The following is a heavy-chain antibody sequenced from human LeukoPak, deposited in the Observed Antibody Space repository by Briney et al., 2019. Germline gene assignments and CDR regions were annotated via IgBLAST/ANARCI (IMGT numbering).Heavy chain of an antibody. Sequence: GGSLRLSCAASGFTFSSYAMHWVRQAPGKGLEWVAVISYDGSNKYYADSVKGRFTISRDNSKNTLYLQMNSLRAEDTAVYYCARDSIPYSSSGGWFDPWGQGTLVTVSS. J-gene: IGHJ5*02. CDR2: ISYDGSNK. CDR1: GFTFSSYA. V-gene: IGHV3-30*04. D-gene: IGHD6-13*01. CDR3: ARDSIPYSSSGGWFDP.